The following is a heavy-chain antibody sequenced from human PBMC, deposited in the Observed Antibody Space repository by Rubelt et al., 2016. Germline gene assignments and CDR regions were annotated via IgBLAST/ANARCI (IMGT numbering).Heavy chain of an antibody. D-gene: IGHD3-10*01. CDR3: AGVYYYGSGSLDY. CDR1: GGSFSGYY. V-gene: IGHV4-34*11. CDR2: IYYSGGT. Sequence: QVQLQQWGAGLLKPSETLSLTCAVYGGSFSGYYWSWIRQPPGKGLEWIGYIYYSGGTNYNPSLKSRVTISVDTSKNQFSLKLSAVTAADTAVYYCAGVYYYGSGSLDYWGQGTLVTVSS. J-gene: IGHJ4*02.